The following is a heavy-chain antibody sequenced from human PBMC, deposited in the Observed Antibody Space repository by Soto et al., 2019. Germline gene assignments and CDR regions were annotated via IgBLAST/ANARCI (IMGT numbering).Heavy chain of an antibody. CDR2: IYHSGST. CDR1: GGAISSGGYS. Sequence: QLQLQESGSELVKPSQTLSLTCAVSGGAISSGGYSWSWIRQPPGKGLEWIGYIYHSGSTYYNPSLKRRVTMSVDRSKNLFSLKLSSVTAADTAVYYCARVPDRWGQGTLVTVSS. J-gene: IGHJ5*02. V-gene: IGHV4-30-2*01. CDR3: ARVPDR.